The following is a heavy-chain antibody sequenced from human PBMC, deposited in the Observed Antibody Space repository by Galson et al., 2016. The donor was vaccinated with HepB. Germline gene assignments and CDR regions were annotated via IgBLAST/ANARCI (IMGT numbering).Heavy chain of an antibody. V-gene: IGHV1-2*06. J-gene: IGHJ6*02. CDR3: ARGRASLTQRHTVWYHYYTMGV. Sequence: SVKVSCKASGYSFTGYYIHWVRQAPGQGLEWMGRINPNNGATTYAQKFQVRVTMTRDTSISTAYMQLSRLRSDDTAVYYCARGRASLTQRHTVWYHYYTMGVWGQGTTVTVSS. CDR1: GYSFTGYY. D-gene: IGHD6-25*01. CDR2: INPNNGAT.